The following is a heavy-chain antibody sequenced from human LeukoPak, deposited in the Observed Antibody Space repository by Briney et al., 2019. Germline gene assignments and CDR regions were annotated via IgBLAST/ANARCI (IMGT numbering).Heavy chain of an antibody. V-gene: IGHV1-69*04. CDR3: ARDGRVTGDYYGMDV. CDR2: IIPIFGIA. D-gene: IGHD4-23*01. CDR1: GGTFSSYA. Sequence: ASVKVSCKASGGTFSSYAISWVRQAPGQGFEWMGRIIPIFGIANYAQKFQGRVTITADKSTSTAYMELSSLRSEDTAVYYCARDGRVTGDYYGMDVWGQGTTVTVSS. J-gene: IGHJ6*02.